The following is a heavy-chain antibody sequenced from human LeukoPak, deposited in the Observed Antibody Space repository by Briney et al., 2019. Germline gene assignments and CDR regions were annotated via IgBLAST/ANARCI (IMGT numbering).Heavy chain of an antibody. CDR2: IKHSGST. V-gene: IGHV4-34*01. D-gene: IGHD2-15*01. Sequence: SETLSLTCAVYGGSFSGHYWSWIRQPPGKELGWMGEIKHSGSTNYNPSLKSRVTISVDTSKNQFSLKLSSVTAADTAVYYCATGGSAGLISAFDIWGQGTMVTVSS. CDR3: ATGGSAGLISAFDI. J-gene: IGHJ3*02. CDR1: GGSFSGHY.